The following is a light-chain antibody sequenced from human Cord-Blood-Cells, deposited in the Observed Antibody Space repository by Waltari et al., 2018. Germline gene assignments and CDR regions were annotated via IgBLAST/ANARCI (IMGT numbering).Light chain of an antibody. Sequence: DIVMTQTPLSLSVTPGQPASISCKSSQSLLHSDGKTYLYWYLQKPGQSPQLLIYEVSGRFSGVPDRFSGSGSGTDFTLKISRVEAEDVGVYYCMQGIHLYTFGQGTKLEIK. V-gene: IGKV2-29*02. CDR1: QSLLHSDGKTY. J-gene: IGKJ2*01. CDR2: EVS. CDR3: MQGIHLYT.